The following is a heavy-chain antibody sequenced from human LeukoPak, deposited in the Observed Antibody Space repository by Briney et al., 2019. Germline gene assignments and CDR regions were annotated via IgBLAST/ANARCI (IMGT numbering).Heavy chain of an antibody. Sequence: GGSLRLSCAASGFTFSSYWMHWVRQAPVNGLVWVSGMNSDGSSTSYADSEKGRFTSSRDNAKNTLYLQMNSVRAEDTAVYYCARGGGTIFGVVIANDAFDIWGQGTMVTVSP. V-gene: IGHV3-74*01. CDR3: ARGGGTIFGVVIANDAFDI. J-gene: IGHJ3*02. CDR2: MNSDGSST. D-gene: IGHD3-3*01. CDR1: GFTFSSYW.